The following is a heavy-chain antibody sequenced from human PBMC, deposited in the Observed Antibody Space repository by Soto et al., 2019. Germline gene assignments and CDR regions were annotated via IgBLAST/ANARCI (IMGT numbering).Heavy chain of an antibody. Sequence: PGGSLRLSWAASGFTFSSYGMRWVRQAPGKGLEWVAVISYDGSNKYYADSVKGRFTISRDNSKNTLYLQMNSLRAEDTVVYYCAKSGGQGGSSWYHGLYYFDYWGQGTLVTVSS. J-gene: IGHJ4*02. V-gene: IGHV3-30*18. D-gene: IGHD6-13*01. CDR3: AKSGGQGGSSWYHGLYYFDY. CDR1: GFTFSSYG. CDR2: ISYDGSNK.